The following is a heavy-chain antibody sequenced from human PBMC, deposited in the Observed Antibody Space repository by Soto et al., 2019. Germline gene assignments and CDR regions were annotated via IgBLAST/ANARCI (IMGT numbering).Heavy chain of an antibody. Sequence: PGGSLRLSCAASGFAFSSHPMSWVRQAPEKGLEWVAGISDGGDLTYNADFVRGRFTISRDNSRNTLYLQMNSLRAEDTAVYYCARRVIGSSRAFDIWGQGTMVT. D-gene: IGHD3-10*01. J-gene: IGHJ3*02. CDR3: ARRVIGSSRAFDI. CDR2: ISDGGDLT. CDR1: GFAFSSHP. V-gene: IGHV3-23*01.